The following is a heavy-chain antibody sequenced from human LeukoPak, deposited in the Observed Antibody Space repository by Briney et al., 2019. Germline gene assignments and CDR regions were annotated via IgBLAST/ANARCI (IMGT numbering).Heavy chain of an antibody. Sequence: PGGTLRLSCAASGFTFSNHGMNWVRQAPGKGLEWVSAISGSGGSTYYADSVKGRFTISRDNSKNTLYLQMNSLRAEDTAVYYCAKANQLYYYDSSGYPRQNWFDPWGQGTLVTVSS. CDR3: AKANQLYYYDSSGYPRQNWFDP. CDR1: GFTFSNHG. V-gene: IGHV3-23*01. D-gene: IGHD3-22*01. CDR2: ISGSGGST. J-gene: IGHJ5*02.